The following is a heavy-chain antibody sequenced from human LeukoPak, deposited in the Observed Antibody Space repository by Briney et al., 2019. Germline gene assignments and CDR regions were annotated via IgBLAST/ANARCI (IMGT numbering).Heavy chain of an antibody. CDR2: INHSGST. CDR1: GFTFSSSA. V-gene: IGHV4-34*01. J-gene: IGHJ6*02. D-gene: IGHD4-11*01. CDR3: ARDSNYEHPARNYYGMDV. Sequence: GSLRLSCAASGFTFSSSAMSWIRQPPGKGLEWIGEINHSGSTNYNPSLKSRVTISVDTSKNQFSLKLSSVTAADTAVYYCARDSNYEHPARNYYGMDVWGQGTTVTVSS.